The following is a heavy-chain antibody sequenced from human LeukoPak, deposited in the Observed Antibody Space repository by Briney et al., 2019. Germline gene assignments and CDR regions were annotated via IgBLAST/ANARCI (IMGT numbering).Heavy chain of an antibody. J-gene: IGHJ4*02. CDR3: ARHHYYFDH. Sequence: GGSLRLSCSASGFTFSSYGLHWVRQAPGKGLEWVAVIWSDGSDKYYADSVKGRFTISRDNSKNTLYLQMNSLRADDTALYYCARHHYYFDHWGQGTLVTVSS. CDR1: GFTFSSYG. V-gene: IGHV3-33*08. CDR2: IWSDGSDK.